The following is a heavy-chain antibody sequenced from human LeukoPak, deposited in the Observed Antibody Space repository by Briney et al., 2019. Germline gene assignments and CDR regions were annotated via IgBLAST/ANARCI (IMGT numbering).Heavy chain of an antibody. CDR2: VYHSGST. V-gene: IGHV4-4*02. J-gene: IGHJ3*02. Sequence: SETLSLTCAVSGGSISSNNWWSWVRQPPGKGLEWIGEVYHSGSTSYNPSLLSRVTISVDKSKNQFSLKLSSVTAADTAVYYCARDSANAFDIWGQGTMVTVSS. CDR3: ARDSANAFDI. CDR1: GGSISSNNW.